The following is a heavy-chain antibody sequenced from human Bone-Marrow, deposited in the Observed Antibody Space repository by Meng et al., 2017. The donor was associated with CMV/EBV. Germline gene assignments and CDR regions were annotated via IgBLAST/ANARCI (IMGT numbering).Heavy chain of an antibody. V-gene: IGHV3-66*02. CDR3: ARARFLEWLFTDY. CDR1: GFTVSSNY. J-gene: IGHJ4*02. Sequence: GESLKISCAASGFTVSSNYMSWVRQAPGKGLEWVSVIYSGGSTYYADSVKGRFTISRDNSKNMVYLQMSSLRADDSALYFCARARFLEWLFTDYWGQGTLVAASS. D-gene: IGHD3-3*01. CDR2: IYSGGST.